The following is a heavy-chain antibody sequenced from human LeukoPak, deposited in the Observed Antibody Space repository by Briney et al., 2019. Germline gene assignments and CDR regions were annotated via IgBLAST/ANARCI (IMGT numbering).Heavy chain of an antibody. V-gene: IGHV3-30*01. CDR1: GFIFSNFA. CDR3: AREEQELVRDYYYYMDV. CDR2: MSYDGSHT. J-gene: IGHJ6*03. D-gene: IGHD6-13*01. Sequence: PGGSLRLSCAASGFIFSNFAMHWVRQAPGKGLEWVALMSYDGSHTYYADSMKGRFTISRDNSRNVLYLQMTSLRGDDSAVYYCAREEQELVRDYYYYMDVWGKGTTVTVSS.